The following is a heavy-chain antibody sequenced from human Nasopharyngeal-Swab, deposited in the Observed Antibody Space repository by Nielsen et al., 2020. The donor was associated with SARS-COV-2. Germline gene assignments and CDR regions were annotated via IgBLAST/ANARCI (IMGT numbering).Heavy chain of an antibody. J-gene: IGHJ6*03. Sequence: SETLSLTCTVSGGSISSSSYYWGWIRQPPGKGLEWIGYIYYSGSTNYNPSLKSRVTISVDTSKNQFSLKLSSVTAADTAVYYCARDYYYYMDVWGKGTTVTVSS. V-gene: IGHV4-61*05. CDR1: GGSISSSSYY. CDR3: ARDYYYYMDV. CDR2: IYYSGST.